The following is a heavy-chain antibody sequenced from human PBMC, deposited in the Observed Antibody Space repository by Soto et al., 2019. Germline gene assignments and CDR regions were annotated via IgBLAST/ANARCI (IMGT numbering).Heavy chain of an antibody. CDR2: INPNSGGT. J-gene: IGHJ4*02. Sequence: ASVKVSCKASGYTFTGYYTHWVRQAPGQGLEWMGWINPNSGGTNYAQKFQGRVTMTRDTSISTAYMELSRLRSDDTAVYYCARDLRRLRGTLTHSDYWGQGTLVTVSS. CDR3: ARDLRRLRGTLTHSDY. V-gene: IGHV1-2*02. CDR1: GYTFTGYY. D-gene: IGHD2-15*01.